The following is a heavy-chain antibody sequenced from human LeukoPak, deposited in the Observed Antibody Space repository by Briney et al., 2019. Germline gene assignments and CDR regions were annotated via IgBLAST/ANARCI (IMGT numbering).Heavy chain of an antibody. D-gene: IGHD7-27*01. CDR2: ISYDGSNK. J-gene: IGHJ4*02. Sequence: GGSLRLSCAASGFTFSSYGMHWVRQAPGKGLEWVAVISYDGSNKYYADSVKGRFTISRDNSKNTLYLQMNSLRAEDTAVYYCAKGLTGDSGFDYWGQGTLVTVSS. CDR3: AKGLTGDSGFDY. CDR1: GFTFSSYG. V-gene: IGHV3-30*18.